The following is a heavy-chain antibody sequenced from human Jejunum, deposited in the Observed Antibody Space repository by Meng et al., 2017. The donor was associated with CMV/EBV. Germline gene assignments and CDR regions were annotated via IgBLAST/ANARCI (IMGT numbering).Heavy chain of an antibody. CDR1: GYTFNSYD. D-gene: IGHD2-15*01. CDR3: ARIAVTPPNIIIDK. Sequence: SGYTFNSYDLNWVRQAPGQGLQWLGWINTKTGNPTYAQGITGRFVFSLDPSLRTTYLEISSLKAEDSAVYYCARIAVTPPNIIIDKWGQGTLVTVSS. V-gene: IGHV7-4-1*02. CDR2: INTKTGNP. J-gene: IGHJ4*02.